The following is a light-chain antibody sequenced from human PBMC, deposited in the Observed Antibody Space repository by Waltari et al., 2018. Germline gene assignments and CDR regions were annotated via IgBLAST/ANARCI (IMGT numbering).Light chain of an antibody. CDR1: QTITGSW. CDR2: GAS. CDR3: QQYDGSVVT. V-gene: IGKV3-20*01. Sequence: EIVLTQSPGTLSVSPGERVTVSCRASQTITGSWLTWYHQKPGQAPRRIIYGASNRDPGIPDRFSGSGSGTDFTITISRLEPEDSAVYYCQQYDGSVVTFGGGTKVEIK. J-gene: IGKJ4*01.